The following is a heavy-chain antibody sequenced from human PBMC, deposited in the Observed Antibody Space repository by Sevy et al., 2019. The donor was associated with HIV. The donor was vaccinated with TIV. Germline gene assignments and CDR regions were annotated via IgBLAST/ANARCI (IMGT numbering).Heavy chain of an antibody. CDR1: GYTFTGYY. CDR3: ARDGILTYYYGSGSYYSSHYYYGMDV. J-gene: IGHJ6*02. V-gene: IGHV1-2*02. Sequence: ASVKVSCKSSGYTFTGYYMHWVRQAPGQGLEWMGWINPNSGGTNYPQKFQGRVTMTRDTSISTAYMELSRLRSDDTAVYYCARDGILTYYYGSGSYYSSHYYYGMDVWGQGTTVTVSS. CDR2: INPNSGGT. D-gene: IGHD3-10*01.